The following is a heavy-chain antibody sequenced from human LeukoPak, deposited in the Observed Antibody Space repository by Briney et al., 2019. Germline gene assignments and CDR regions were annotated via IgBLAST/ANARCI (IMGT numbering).Heavy chain of an antibody. J-gene: IGHJ4*02. V-gene: IGHV3-23*01. Sequence: GGSLRLSCAASGFTFSSYAMSWVRQAPGKGLEWVSAISGSGGSTYYADSVKGRFTISRDNSKNTLYLQMSSLRAEDTAVYYCAKDGPGGDLGDYFDYWGQGTLVTVSS. CDR1: GFTFSSYA. CDR3: AKDGPGGDLGDYFDY. CDR2: ISGSGGST. D-gene: IGHD2-21*02.